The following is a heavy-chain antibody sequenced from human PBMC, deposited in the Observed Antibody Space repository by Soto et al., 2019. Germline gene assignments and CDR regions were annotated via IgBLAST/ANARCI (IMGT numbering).Heavy chain of an antibody. V-gene: IGHV1-8*01. J-gene: IGHJ6*02. Sequence: GASVKVSCKASGYTFTSYDINWVRQATGQGLEGMGWMNPNSGNTGYAQKFQGRVTMTRNTSISTAYMELNSLRSDDTAVYYCARYQLRHPARVGYYYYGMDVWGQGTTVTVSS. CDR3: ARYQLRHPARVGYYYYGMDV. D-gene: IGHD2-2*01. CDR1: GYTFTSYD. CDR2: MNPNSGNT.